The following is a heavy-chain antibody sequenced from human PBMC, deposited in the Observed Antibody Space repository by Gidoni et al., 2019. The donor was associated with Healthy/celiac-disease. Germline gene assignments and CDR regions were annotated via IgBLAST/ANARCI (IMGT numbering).Heavy chain of an antibody. J-gene: IGHJ4*02. D-gene: IGHD3-10*01. CDR3: ATDFYGSGETQSDY. CDR2: FDPEDGET. V-gene: IGHV1-24*01. Sequence: QVQLVQSGAEVKKPGASVQVSCKVSGYTLTELSMHRVRQAPGKGLEWMGGFDPEDGETIYAQKFQGRVTMTEDTSTDTAYMELSSLRSEDTAVYYCATDFYGSGETQSDYWGQGTLVTVSS. CDR1: GYTLTELS.